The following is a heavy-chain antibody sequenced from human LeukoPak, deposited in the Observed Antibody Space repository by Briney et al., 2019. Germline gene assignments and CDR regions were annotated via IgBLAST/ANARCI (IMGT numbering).Heavy chain of an antibody. Sequence: ASVKVSCKASGGTFSSYGISWVRQAPGQGLEWMGWISAYNGNTNYAQKLQGRVTMTTDTSTSTAYMELRSLRSDDTAVYYCARLSVHVWDADQYQLLSRWGYFDYWGQGTLVTVSS. CDR2: ISAYNGNT. J-gene: IGHJ4*02. CDR3: ARLSVHVWDADQYQLLSRWGYFDY. CDR1: GGTFSSYG. V-gene: IGHV1-18*01. D-gene: IGHD2-2*01.